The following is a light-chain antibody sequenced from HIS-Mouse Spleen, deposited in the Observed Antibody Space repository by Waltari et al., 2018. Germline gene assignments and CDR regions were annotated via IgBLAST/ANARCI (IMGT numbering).Light chain of an antibody. J-gene: IGLJ2*01. CDR1: ALPKKQ. Sequence: SYELTQPPSVSVSPGQTARTTCPGEALPKKQPYWSQKKSGQAPVLVIYEDSKRPSGTPERFSGSSSGTMATLTISGAQVEDEADYYCYSTDSSGNHRVFGGGTKLTVL. CDR2: EDS. CDR3: YSTDSSGNHRV. V-gene: IGLV3-10*01.